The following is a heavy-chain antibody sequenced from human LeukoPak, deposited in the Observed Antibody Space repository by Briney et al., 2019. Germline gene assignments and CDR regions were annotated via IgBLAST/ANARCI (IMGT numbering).Heavy chain of an antibody. V-gene: IGHV1-46*01. J-gene: IGHJ4*02. CDR1: GNIFTNYH. CDR3: ATEAPGSYRFDN. CDR2: VYTDGGTI. D-gene: IGHD3-10*01. Sequence: ASVKVSCKASGNIFTNYHLHWVRLAPGRGLEWMGAVYTDGGTITNTRSFQDRVTMTRDVSTRTVYMELGSLNSEDTAVYYCATEAPGSYRFDNWGQEILVTVSS.